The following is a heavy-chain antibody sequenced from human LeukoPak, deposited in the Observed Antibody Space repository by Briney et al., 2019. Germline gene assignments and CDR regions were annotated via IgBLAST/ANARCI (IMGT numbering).Heavy chain of an antibody. CDR3: AKDFRVLGYSNTRIALDY. CDR2: IRYDGSNK. CDR1: GFTFSSYG. J-gene: IGHJ4*02. Sequence: HPGGSLRLSCAASGFTFSSYGMHWVRQAPGKGLEWVAFIRYDGSNKYYADSVKGRFTISRDNSKNTLYLQMNSLRAEDTAVYYCAKDFRVLGYSNTRIALDYWGQGTLVTVSS. D-gene: IGHD4-11*01. V-gene: IGHV3-30*02.